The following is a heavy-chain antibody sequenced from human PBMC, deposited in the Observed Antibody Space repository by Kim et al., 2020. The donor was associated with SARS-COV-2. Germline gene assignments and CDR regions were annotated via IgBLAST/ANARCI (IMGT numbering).Heavy chain of an antibody. Sequence: GGSLRLSCVASVFSMSDYWLNWVRQAPGKGLVWFARVSGDGSTTHYSDSVKGRFAIFRDDAKNTLYLAINSLGADDTARYYCARGAFYSGMGVWGQGTTVTFSS. CDR2: VSGDGSTT. CDR3: ARGAFYSGMGV. V-gene: IGHV3-74*01. CDR1: VFSMSDYW. J-gene: IGHJ6*02.